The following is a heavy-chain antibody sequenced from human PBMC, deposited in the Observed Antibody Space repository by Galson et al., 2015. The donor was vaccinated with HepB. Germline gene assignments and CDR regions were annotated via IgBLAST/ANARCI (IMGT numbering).Heavy chain of an antibody. J-gene: IGHJ6*02. Sequence: SVKVSCKASGYTFTGYYMHWVRQAPGQGLEWMGRINPNSGGTNYAQKFQGRVTMTRDTSISTAYMELSRLRSDDTAVYYCARAYYDFWSGYFGSWPSTNYYYYYGMDVWGQGTTVTVSS. CDR3: ARAYYDFWSGYFGSWPSTNYYYYYGMDV. CDR1: GYTFTGYY. V-gene: IGHV1-2*06. D-gene: IGHD3-3*01. CDR2: INPNSGGT.